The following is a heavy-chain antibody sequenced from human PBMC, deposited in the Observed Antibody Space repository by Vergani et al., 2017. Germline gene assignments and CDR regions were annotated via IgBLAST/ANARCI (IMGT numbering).Heavy chain of an antibody. J-gene: IGHJ4*02. V-gene: IGHV3-21*01. D-gene: IGHD3-9*01. Sequence: EVQLVESGGGLVKPGGSLRLSCAASGFTFSSYSMNWVRQAPGEGLEWVSSISSSSSYIYYADAVKGRFTISRDNAKNSQYLQMNSLRAEDTAVYYCAGDRLLYYDIWTGEFDCWGQGTLVTVSS. CDR2: ISSSSSYI. CDR3: AGDRLLYYDIWTGEFDC. CDR1: GFTFSSYS.